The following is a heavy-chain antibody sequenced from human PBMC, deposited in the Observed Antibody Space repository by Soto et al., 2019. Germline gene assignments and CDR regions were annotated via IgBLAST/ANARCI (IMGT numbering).Heavy chain of an antibody. V-gene: IGHV4-39*01. Sequence: QLQLQESGPGLVKPSETLSLTCTVSGGSISSSSYYWGWIRQPPGKGLEWIGGIYYSGSTYYNPSLKRRVTISVDTAKNQFSLKLRSVTAADTAVYYCARQRRAYSSSHPNWFDPWGQGTLVTVSS. CDR2: IYYSGST. J-gene: IGHJ5*02. CDR1: GGSISSSSYY. CDR3: ARQRRAYSSSHPNWFDP. D-gene: IGHD6-13*01.